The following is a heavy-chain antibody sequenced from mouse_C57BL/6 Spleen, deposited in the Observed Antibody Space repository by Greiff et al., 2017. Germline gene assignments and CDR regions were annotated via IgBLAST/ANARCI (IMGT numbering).Heavy chain of an antibody. CDR1: GFTFSSYG. CDR2: ISSGGSYT. D-gene: IGHD1-1*01. CDR3: ARLLYYFDY. V-gene: IGHV5-6*02. Sequence: EVMLVESGGDLVKPGGSLKLSYAASGFTFSSYGMSWVRQTPDNRLEWVATISSGGSYTYYPDSVRGRFTISRDNAKNPLYLQMSSLKSEDTAMYYCARLLYYFDYWGQGTTLTVSS. J-gene: IGHJ2*01.